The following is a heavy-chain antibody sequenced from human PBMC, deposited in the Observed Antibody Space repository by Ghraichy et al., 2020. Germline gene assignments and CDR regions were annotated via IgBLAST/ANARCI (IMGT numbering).Heavy chain of an antibody. CDR3: ARDAGNWFDP. V-gene: IGHV4-31*11. CDR2: IYHSGST. Sequence: SETLSLTCAVSGGSISSGGYNWFWMRQHPGKGLEWIGNIYHSGSTYYNPSLKGRLSISVDMSKNQFSLKLSSVTAADTAVYYCARDAGNWFDPWGQGMLVTVSS. CDR1: GGSISSGGYN. J-gene: IGHJ5*02.